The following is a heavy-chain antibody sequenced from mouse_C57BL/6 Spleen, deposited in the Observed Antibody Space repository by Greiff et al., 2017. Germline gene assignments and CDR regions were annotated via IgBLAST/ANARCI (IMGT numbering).Heavy chain of an antibody. CDR3: ARSTASPVTTGGMDY. CDR2: INPSSGYT. CDR1: GYTFTSYT. D-gene: IGHD2-5*01. Sequence: VKLQESGAELARPGASVKMSCKASGYTFTSYTMHWVKQRPGQGLEWIGYINPSSGYTKYNQKFKDKATLTADKSSSTAYMQLSSLTSEDSAVYYCARSTASPVTTGGMDYWGQGTSVTVSS. V-gene: IGHV1-4*01. J-gene: IGHJ4*01.